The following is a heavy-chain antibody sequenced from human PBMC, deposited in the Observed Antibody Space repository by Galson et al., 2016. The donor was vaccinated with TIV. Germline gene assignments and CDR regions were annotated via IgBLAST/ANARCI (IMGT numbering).Heavy chain of an antibody. J-gene: IGHJ4*02. D-gene: IGHD3-9*01. CDR1: GFTFGAYS. CDR3: AKDRILQYFDWLLCDS. Sequence: SLRLSCAASGFTFGAYSMIWVRQAPGKGLEWVSTITSGDTTYYADSVRGRFTTSRDNSKNTLYLQMDSLRAEDTAIYYCAKDRILQYFDWLLCDSCGQGTLVTVSS. CDR2: ITSGDTT. V-gene: IGHV3-23*01.